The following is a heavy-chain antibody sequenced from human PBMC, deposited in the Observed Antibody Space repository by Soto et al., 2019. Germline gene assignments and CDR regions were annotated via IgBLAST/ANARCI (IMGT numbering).Heavy chain of an antibody. V-gene: IGHV4-31*03. Sequence: PSETLSLTCTVSGGSISSGGYYWSWIRQHPGKGLEWIGYIYYSGSTYYNPSLKSRVTISVDTSKNQFSLKLSSVTAADTAVYYCARVGASVPAAKLDPWGQGTLVT. CDR3: ARVGASVPAAKLDP. J-gene: IGHJ5*02. CDR1: GGSISSGGYY. CDR2: IYYSGST. D-gene: IGHD2-2*01.